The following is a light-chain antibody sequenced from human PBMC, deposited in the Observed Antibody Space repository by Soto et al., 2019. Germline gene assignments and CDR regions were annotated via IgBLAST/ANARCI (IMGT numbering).Light chain of an antibody. CDR3: QHYDTFSWT. V-gene: IGKV3-11*01. CDR1: QSVSSY. J-gene: IGKJ1*01. CDR2: DAS. Sequence: EIVCTQSAATLSLSPGERATLSCRASQSVSSYLAWYQQKPGQAPRLLIYDASNRATGIPARFSGSGSGTEFALTISSVQPDDFATYFCQHYDTFSWTFGQGTKVDIK.